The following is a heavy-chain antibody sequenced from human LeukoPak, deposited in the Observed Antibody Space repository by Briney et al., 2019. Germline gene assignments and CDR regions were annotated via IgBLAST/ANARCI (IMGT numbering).Heavy chain of an antibody. J-gene: IGHJ4*02. V-gene: IGHV7-4-1*02. D-gene: IGHD6-13*01. CDR3: ARGYGSWSPSVDY. CDR2: INTNTGNP. Sequence: GASVKVSCKASGYTFTSNHIHWVRQAPGQGLEWMGWINTNTGNPTYAQGFTGRFVFSLDTSVSTAYLQISSLKAEDTAVYYCARGYGSWSPSVDYWGQGTLVTVSS. CDR1: GYTFTSNH.